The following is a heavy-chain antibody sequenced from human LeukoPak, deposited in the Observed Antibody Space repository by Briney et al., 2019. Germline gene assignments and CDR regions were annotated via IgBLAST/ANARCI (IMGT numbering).Heavy chain of an antibody. CDR1: GYSFTSYW. CDR3: ARHNYYGSGRGEWFDP. D-gene: IGHD3-10*01. V-gene: IGHV5-10-1*01. Sequence: GESLNISCKGSGYSFTSYWISWVRQMPGKGLEWMGRIDPSDSYTDYSPSFQGHVTISADKSISTAYLQWSSLKASDTAMYYCARHNYYGSGRGEWFDPWGQGTLVTVSS. CDR2: IDPSDSYT. J-gene: IGHJ5*02.